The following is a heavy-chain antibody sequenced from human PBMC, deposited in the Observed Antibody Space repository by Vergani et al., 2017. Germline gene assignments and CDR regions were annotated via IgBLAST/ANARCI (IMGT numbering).Heavy chain of an antibody. Sequence: EVQLVQSGAEVKKPGATVKISCKVSGYTFTDYYMHWVQQAPGKGLEWMGLVDPEDGEKIYAEKFQGRVTITADTSTDKAYMELSSLRSEDTAVYYCATGAPGTVTYPMAYMDVWGKGTTVTVSS. V-gene: IGHV1-69-2*01. CDR1: GYTFTDYY. D-gene: IGHD4-17*01. J-gene: IGHJ6*03. CDR2: VDPEDGEK. CDR3: ATGAPGTVTYPMAYMDV.